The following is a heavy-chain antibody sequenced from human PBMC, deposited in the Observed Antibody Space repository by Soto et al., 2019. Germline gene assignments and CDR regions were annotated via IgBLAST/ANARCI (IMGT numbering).Heavy chain of an antibody. CDR1: GGTFSSYA. J-gene: IGHJ6*02. D-gene: IGHD3-22*01. CDR3: ARSDYDSSGYYYYGMDV. V-gene: IGHV1-69*13. Sequence: SVKVSCKASGGTFSSYAISWVRQAPGQGLEWMGGIIPIFGTANYAQKFQGRVTTTADESTSTAYMELSSLRSEDTAVYYCARSDYDSSGYYYYGMDVWGQGTTVTVSS. CDR2: IIPIFGTA.